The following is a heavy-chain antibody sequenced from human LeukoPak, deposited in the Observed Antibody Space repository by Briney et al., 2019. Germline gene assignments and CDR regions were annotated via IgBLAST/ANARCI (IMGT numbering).Heavy chain of an antibody. Sequence: GESLKISCKGSGYSFTSYWFGWVRQMPGKGLEWMGIIYPGDSDTRYSPSFQGQVTISADKSISTAYLQWSSLKASDTAMYYCAKIDRRYCSRSSCYALDYWGQGTQVTVSS. CDR2: IYPGDSDT. D-gene: IGHD2-2*01. V-gene: IGHV5-51*01. CDR3: AKIDRRYCSRSSCYALDY. CDR1: GYSFTSYW. J-gene: IGHJ4*02.